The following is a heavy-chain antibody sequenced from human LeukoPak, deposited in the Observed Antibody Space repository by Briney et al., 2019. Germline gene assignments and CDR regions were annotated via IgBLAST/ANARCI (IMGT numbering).Heavy chain of an antibody. CDR3: ARGGTLVVPAAASYYYYYYGMDV. CDR1: GGSIVGYY. V-gene: IGHV4-30-4*08. D-gene: IGHD2-2*01. CDR2: IYYSGST. J-gene: IGHJ6*02. Sequence: SETLSLTCTVSGGSIVGYYWSWIRQPPGKGLEWIGYIYYSGSTYYNPSLKSRVTISVDTSKNQFSLKLSSVTAADTAVYYCARGGTLVVPAAASYYYYYYGMDVWGQGTTVTVSS.